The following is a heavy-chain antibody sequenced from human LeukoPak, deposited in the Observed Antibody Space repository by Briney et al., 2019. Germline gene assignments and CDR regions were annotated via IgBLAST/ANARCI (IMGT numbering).Heavy chain of an antibody. V-gene: IGHV4-34*01. D-gene: IGHD3-16*01. CDR1: GGSFSGYY. J-gene: IGHJ4*02. CDR2: INHSGST. CDR3: ARFGLAYGGMIDY. Sequence: SETLSLTCAVYGGSFSGYYWSRIRQPPGKGLEWIGEINHSGSTNYNPSLKSRVTISVDTSKNQFSLKLSSVTTADTAVYYCARFGLAYGGMIDYWGQGTLVTVSS.